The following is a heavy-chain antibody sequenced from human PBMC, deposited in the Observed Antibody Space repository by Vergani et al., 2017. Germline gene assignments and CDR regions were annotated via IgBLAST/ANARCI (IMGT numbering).Heavy chain of an antibody. CDR1: GFTFSSYA. CDR3: QKALPGGDYVQHYYNYYMDV. D-gene: IGHD4-17*01. J-gene: IGHJ6*03. Sequence: EVQLLESGGGLVQPGGSLRLSCAASGFTFSSYAMSWVRQAPGKGLEWVSAISGSGGSTYYADSVKGRFTISRENSKNTLYLKMNSLRAEDTDVYYCQKALPGGDYVQHYYNYYMDVWGKGATVAVSS. V-gene: IGHV3-23*01. CDR2: ISGSGGST.